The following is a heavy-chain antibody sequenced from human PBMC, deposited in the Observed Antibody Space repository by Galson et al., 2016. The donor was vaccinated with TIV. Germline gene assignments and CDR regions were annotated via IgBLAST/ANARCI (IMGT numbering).Heavy chain of an antibody. CDR3: AKGTLATCSGVRCYYFDS. D-gene: IGHD2-15*01. Sequence: LRLSCAASGFTFSSYAMSWVRRTPGKGLEWVSTFSGSPATTYYADSVKGRFTISRDNSKNTLYLQMNSLRAEDTAQYYCAKGTLATCSGVRCYYFDSWGQGTQVTVSS. CDR2: FSGSPATT. J-gene: IGHJ4*02. CDR1: GFTFSSYA. V-gene: IGHV3-23*01.